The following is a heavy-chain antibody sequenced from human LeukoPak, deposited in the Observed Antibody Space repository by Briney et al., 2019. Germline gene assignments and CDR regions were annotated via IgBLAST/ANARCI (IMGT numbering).Heavy chain of an antibody. Sequence: SETLSLTCTVSGGSISTYYWNWVRQPPGKGLEWIGYVYHSGSTNYNPSLQSRVTISVDTSKNQFSLNLNSVTAADTAVYYCARGGAARLHFQNWGQGTLVTVSS. CDR2: VYHSGST. CDR1: GGSISTYY. CDR3: ARGGAARLHFQN. J-gene: IGHJ1*01. V-gene: IGHV4-59*01. D-gene: IGHD6-6*01.